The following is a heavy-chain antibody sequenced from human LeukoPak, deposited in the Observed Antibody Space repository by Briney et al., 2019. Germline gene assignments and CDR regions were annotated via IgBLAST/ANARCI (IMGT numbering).Heavy chain of an antibody. CDR3: ASQGYSDYGGWFDP. Sequence: SETLSLTCNVSGGSFGSYYWNWIRQSPGKGLEWIGYIYSSGITNYNPSLKTRVTISVGPSKNQFSPKLNSVTTSDTAVYFCASQGYSDYGGWFDPWGQGIPVIVSS. CDR2: IYSSGIT. V-gene: IGHV4-4*09. D-gene: IGHD4/OR15-4a*01. J-gene: IGHJ5*02. CDR1: GGSFGSYY.